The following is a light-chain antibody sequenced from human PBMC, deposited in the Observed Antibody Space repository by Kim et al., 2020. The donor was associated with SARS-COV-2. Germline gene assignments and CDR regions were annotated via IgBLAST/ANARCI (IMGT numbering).Light chain of an antibody. CDR1: QSVSSSY. J-gene: IGKJ4*01. V-gene: IGKV3-20*01. Sequence: SPGERATLSCRASQSVSSSYLAWYQQKPGQDPRLLIYGASSRATGIPDRFSGSGSGTDFTLTISRLEPEDFAVYYCQQYGSSLLTFGGGTKVDIK. CDR2: GAS. CDR3: QQYGSSLLT.